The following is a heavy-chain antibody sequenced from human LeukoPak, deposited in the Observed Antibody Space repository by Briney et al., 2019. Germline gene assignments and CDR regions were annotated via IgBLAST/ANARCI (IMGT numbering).Heavy chain of an antibody. CDR3: AILLEDYAFSTGSAKDY. J-gene: IGHJ4*02. V-gene: IGHV1-69*04. CDR1: GGTFSSYA. CDR2: IIPILGIA. D-gene: IGHD3-3*01. Sequence: GASVKVSCKASGGTFSSYAISWVRQAPGQGLEWMGRIIPILGIANYAQKFQGRVTMTENTSTDTAYMELSSLRSDDTAVYYCAILLEDYAFSTGSAKDYWGQGTLVTVSS.